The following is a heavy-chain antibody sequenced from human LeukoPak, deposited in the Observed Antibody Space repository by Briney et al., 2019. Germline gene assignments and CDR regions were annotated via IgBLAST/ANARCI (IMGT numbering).Heavy chain of an antibody. CDR2: IYYSGST. Sequence: SETLSLTCTVSGGSISSYYWSWIRQPPGKGLEWIGYIYYSGSTNYNPSLKSRVTISVDTSKNQFSLKLSSVTAADTAVYYCAGVQWVEPAAKRGWFDPWGQGTLVTVSS. J-gene: IGHJ5*02. CDR1: GGSISSYY. V-gene: IGHV4-59*01. CDR3: AGVQWVEPAAKRGWFDP. D-gene: IGHD2-2*01.